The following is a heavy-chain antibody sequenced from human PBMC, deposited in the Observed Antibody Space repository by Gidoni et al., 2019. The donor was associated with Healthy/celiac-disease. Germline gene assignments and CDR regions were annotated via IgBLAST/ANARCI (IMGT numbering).Heavy chain of an antibody. D-gene: IGHD3-22*01. CDR1: GFTFSGYW. Sequence: EVQLVESGGGLVKPGGSLRLSCAASGFTFSGYWMSGVRQAPGKGLEWVANIKQDGSEKYYVDSVKGRFTISRDNAKNSLYLQMNSLRAEDTAVYYCARDSVYYDSSGYYYYYYGMDVWGQGTTVTVSS. V-gene: IGHV3-7*01. CDR2: IKQDGSEK. J-gene: IGHJ6*02. CDR3: ARDSVYYDSSGYYYYYYGMDV.